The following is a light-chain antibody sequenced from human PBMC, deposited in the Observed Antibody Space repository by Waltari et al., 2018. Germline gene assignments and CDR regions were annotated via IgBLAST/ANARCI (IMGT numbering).Light chain of an antibody. CDR2: SAS. V-gene: IGKV4-1*01. Sequence: DIVMTQSPDSLAVSLGERATINCKSSQTVLYSANNKNYLTWYQHKPGQPPKLLISSASIRESGVPDRVTGSGSGTDFTLTISSLQAEDVAVYYCQQHYTTPWTFGQGTKVEIK. J-gene: IGKJ1*01. CDR1: QTVLYSANNKNY. CDR3: QQHYTTPWT.